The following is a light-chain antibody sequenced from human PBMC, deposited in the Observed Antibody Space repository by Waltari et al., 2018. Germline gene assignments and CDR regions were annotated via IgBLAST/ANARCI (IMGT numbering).Light chain of an antibody. CDR3: SSRDSSASHVL. V-gene: IGLV3-19*01. Sequence: SSELTQDPAVSVALGQTVRITCQGARLRTSYPSWYQQKSGQSPILVLVGKNKRPSGIPDRFSGYNSETTTSLTITGAQAEDEADYYCSSRDSSASHVLFAGGTKLTVL. J-gene: IGLJ2*01. CDR1: RLRTSY. CDR2: GKN.